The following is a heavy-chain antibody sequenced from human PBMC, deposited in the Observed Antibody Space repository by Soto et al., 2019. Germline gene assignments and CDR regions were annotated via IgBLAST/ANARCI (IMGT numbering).Heavy chain of an antibody. Sequence: ESGGGVVQPGRSLRLSCAASGFTFSSYGMHWVRQAPGKGLEWVAVIWFDGSNKFHADSVKGRFTISRDNSKNTLYLEMNSLRAEDTALYYCARDNAGATSIDTWGQGTLVTVSS. D-gene: IGHD1-26*01. J-gene: IGHJ5*02. CDR3: ARDNAGATSIDT. CDR1: GFTFSSYG. V-gene: IGHV3-33*01. CDR2: IWFDGSNK.